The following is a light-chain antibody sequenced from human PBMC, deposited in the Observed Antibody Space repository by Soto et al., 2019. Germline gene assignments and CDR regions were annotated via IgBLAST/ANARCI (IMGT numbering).Light chain of an antibody. V-gene: IGKV3-20*01. Sequence: EIVLTQSPGTLSLSPGEGATLSCRASQSVSTNFFAWYLQKPGQAPRLLTYGASTRATGIPDRFSGSGSGTDFTLTISRLEPEDFAVYYCQQYGRTSWTFGQGTKV. CDR1: QSVSTNF. CDR2: GAS. J-gene: IGKJ1*01. CDR3: QQYGRTSWT.